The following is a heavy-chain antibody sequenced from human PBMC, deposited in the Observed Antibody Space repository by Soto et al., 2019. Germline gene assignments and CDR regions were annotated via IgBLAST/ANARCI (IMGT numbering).Heavy chain of an antibody. D-gene: IGHD2-15*01. V-gene: IGHV4-34*01. CDR2: INHSGST. J-gene: IGHJ6*02. Sequence: SETLSLTCAVYGGSFSGYYWSWFRQPSGKGFEWIGEINHSGSTNYNPSLKSRVTISVDTSKNQFSLKLSSVTAADTAVYYCARGKVVVVVAAIFDYYGMDVWGQGTTVTVSS. CDR3: ARGKVVVVVAAIFDYYGMDV. CDR1: GGSFSGYY.